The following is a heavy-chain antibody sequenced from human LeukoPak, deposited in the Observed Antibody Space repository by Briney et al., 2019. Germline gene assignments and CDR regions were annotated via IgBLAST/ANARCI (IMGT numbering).Heavy chain of an antibody. CDR3: ARDRLRFLEWLSTHSDYYYYMDV. J-gene: IGHJ6*03. CDR2: IIPIFGTA. CDR1: GGTFSSYA. V-gene: IGHV1-69*01. Sequence: SAKVSCKASGGTFSSYAISWVRQAPGQGLEWMGGIIPIFGTANYAQKFQGRVTITADESTSTAYMELSSLRSEDTAVYYCARDRLRFLEWLSTHSDYYYYMDVWGKGTTVTVSS. D-gene: IGHD3-3*01.